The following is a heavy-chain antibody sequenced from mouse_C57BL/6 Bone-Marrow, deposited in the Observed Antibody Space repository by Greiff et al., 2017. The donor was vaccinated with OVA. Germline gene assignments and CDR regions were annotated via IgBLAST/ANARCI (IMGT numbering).Heavy chain of an antibody. V-gene: IGHV5-6*01. CDR3: ARHGTTVVATDY. Sequence: EVQLVESGGDLVKPGGSLKLSCAASGFTFSSYGMSWVRQTPDKRLEWVATISSGGSYTYYPDSVKGRFTISRDNAKNTLYLQMSSLKSEDTAMYYCARHGTTVVATDYWGQGTTLTVSS. D-gene: IGHD1-1*01. CDR2: ISSGGSYT. J-gene: IGHJ2*01. CDR1: GFTFSSYG.